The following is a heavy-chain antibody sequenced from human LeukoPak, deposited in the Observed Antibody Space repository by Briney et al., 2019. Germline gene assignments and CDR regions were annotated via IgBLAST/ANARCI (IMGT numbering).Heavy chain of an antibody. Sequence: ASVKVSCKASGYTFTSYGINWVRQATGQGLEWMGWMNPNSGNTGYAQKFQGRVTMTRNTSISTAYMELSSLRSEDTAVYYCARGYCSSTSCYYYYYYYGMDVWGQGTTVTVSS. CDR2: MNPNSGNT. D-gene: IGHD2-2*01. J-gene: IGHJ6*02. CDR3: ARGYCSSTSCYYYYYYYGMDV. V-gene: IGHV1-8*02. CDR1: GYTFTSYG.